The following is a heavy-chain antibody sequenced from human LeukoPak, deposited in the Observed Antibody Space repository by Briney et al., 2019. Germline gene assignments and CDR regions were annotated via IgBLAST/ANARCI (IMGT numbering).Heavy chain of an antibody. J-gene: IGHJ6*03. CDR1: GFTFSSYA. D-gene: IGHD5-18*01. CDR2: ISSNGGST. V-gene: IGHV3-64*01. CDR3: ARGPERYSYGAYYYYYMDV. Sequence: GGSLRLSCAASGFTFSSYAMHWVRQAPGKGLEYVSAISSNGGSTYYANSVKGRFTISRDNSKNTLYLQMGSLRAEDMAVYYCARGPERYSYGAYYYYYMDVWGKGTTVTVSS.